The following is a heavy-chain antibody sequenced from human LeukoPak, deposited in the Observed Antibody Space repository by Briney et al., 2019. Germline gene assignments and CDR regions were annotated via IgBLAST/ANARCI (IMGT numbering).Heavy chain of an antibody. V-gene: IGHV4-59*01. CDR1: GGSISSYY. CDR3: ARGSDYEKGDAFDI. D-gene: IGHD5-12*01. Sequence: SETLSLTCTVSGGSISSYYWGWIRQPPGKGLEWIGYIYYSGSTNYNPSLKSRVTISVDTSKNQFSLKLSSVTAADTAVYYCARGSDYEKGDAFDIWGQGTMVTVSS. CDR2: IYYSGST. J-gene: IGHJ3*02.